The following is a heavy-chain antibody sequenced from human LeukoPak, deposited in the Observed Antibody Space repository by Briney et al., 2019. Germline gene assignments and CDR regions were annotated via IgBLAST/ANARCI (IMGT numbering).Heavy chain of an antibody. CDR3: ARSKQWLVY. Sequence: SETLSLTCAVYGGSFSGYYWSWIRQPPGKGLEWIGSIYYSGSTYYNPSLKSRVTISVDTSKNQFSLKLSSVTAADTAVYYCARSKQWLVYWGQGTLVTVSS. CDR1: GGSFSGYY. V-gene: IGHV4-34*01. J-gene: IGHJ4*02. CDR2: IYYSGST. D-gene: IGHD6-19*01.